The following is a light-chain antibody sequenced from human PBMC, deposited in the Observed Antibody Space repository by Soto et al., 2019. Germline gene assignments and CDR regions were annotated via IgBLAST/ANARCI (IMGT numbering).Light chain of an antibody. CDR3: RSFTGSSALVV. CDR2: DVS. CDR1: SSDVGRYKH. V-gene: IGLV2-18*02. Sequence: QSALTQPPSVSGSPGQSVSISCTGTSSDVGRYKHVSWYQQPPGTAPKLMIYDVSNRPSGVPDRFSGSKSGNTASLTISGLQGEDEGEYFLRSFTGSSALVVFGGGNKVTLL. J-gene: IGLJ2*01.